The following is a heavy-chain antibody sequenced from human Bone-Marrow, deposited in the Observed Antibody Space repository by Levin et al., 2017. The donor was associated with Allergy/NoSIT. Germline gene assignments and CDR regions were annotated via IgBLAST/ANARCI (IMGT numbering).Heavy chain of an antibody. V-gene: IGHV4-31*03. CDR3: AKVGASSTYFQY. CDR1: GDSISSGYYH. J-gene: IGHJ4*02. CDR2: IDYTGSA. D-gene: IGHD2/OR15-2a*01. Sequence: PSETLSLTCTVSGDSISSGYYHWSWIRQHPGKGLEWIGYIDYTGSAYYNPSLKSRLTISVATSKNQFSLKLTSLSAADTAVYYCAKVGASSTYFQYWGQGTLVTVSS.